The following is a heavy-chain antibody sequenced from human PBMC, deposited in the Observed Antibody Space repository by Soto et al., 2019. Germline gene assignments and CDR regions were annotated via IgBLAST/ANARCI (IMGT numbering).Heavy chain of an antibody. J-gene: IGHJ4*02. CDR3: ARQVYYDFWSGYYIRGYFDY. D-gene: IGHD3-3*01. CDR1: GGSISSSSYY. CDR2: IYYSGST. V-gene: IGHV4-39*01. Sequence: SETLSLTCTVSGGSISSSSYYWGWIRQPPGKGLEWIGSIYYSGSTYYNPSLKSRVTISVDTSKNQFSLKLSSVTAADTAVYYCARQVYYDFWSGYYIRGYFDYWGQGTLVTVSS.